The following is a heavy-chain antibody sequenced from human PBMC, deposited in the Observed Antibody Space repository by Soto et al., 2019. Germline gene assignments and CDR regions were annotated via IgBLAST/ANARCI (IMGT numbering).Heavy chain of an antibody. CDR2: INHSVST. CDR1: GGSVSGYY. CDR3: ARGHRGLYQLINPLSRGYNWFDP. V-gene: IGHV4-34*01. Sequence: PXGTLSLTCAVYGGSVSGYYWSWIRQPPGKGLEWIGEINHSVSTNYNPSLKSRVTISVDTSKNQFSLKLSSVTAADTAVYYCARGHRGLYQLINPLSRGYNWFDPWGQGTLVTVSS. J-gene: IGHJ5*02. D-gene: IGHD2-2*01.